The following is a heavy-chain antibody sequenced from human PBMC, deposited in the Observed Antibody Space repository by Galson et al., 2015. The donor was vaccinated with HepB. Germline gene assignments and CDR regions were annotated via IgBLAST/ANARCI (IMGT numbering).Heavy chain of an antibody. CDR1: GFAFNTYA. D-gene: IGHD4-17*01. CDR2: ISRSSRST. CDR3: AGQDYGADY. Sequence: SLRLSCAASGFAFNTYAMNWVRKAPGKGLEWVSHISRSSRSTYYADSVKGRFIISRDDAKNSLYLQMNSLTSEDTAVYYCAGQDYGADYWGQGTLVTVSS. V-gene: IGHV3-48*04. J-gene: IGHJ4*02.